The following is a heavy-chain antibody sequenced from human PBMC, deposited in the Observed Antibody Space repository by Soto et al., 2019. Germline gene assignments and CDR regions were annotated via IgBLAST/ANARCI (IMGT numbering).Heavy chain of an antibody. CDR3: AKYPSGSHFAPFDY. CDR2: ISGSGCST. V-gene: IGHV3-23*01. Sequence: PGGSLRLSCAASGFTFSSCAMNWVRQAPGKGLEWVSDISGSGCSTYYVDSVKGRFTISRDNSKNTLYLQMNSLRAEDTAVYYCAKYPSGSHFAPFDYWGQGTPVTVSS. D-gene: IGHD1-26*01. CDR1: GFTFSSCA. J-gene: IGHJ4*02.